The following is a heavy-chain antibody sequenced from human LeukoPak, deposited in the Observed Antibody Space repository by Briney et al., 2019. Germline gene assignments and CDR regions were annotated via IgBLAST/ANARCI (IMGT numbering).Heavy chain of an antibody. V-gene: IGHV3-21*04. Sequence: GGSLRLSCAASGFTFSSYNMNWVRQAPGQGLEWVSSITSGSSYIYYADSVKGRFTISRDNAKNSLYLQMNSLRAEDTAVYYCARDRKWELRAFDIWGQGTMVTVSS. D-gene: IGHD1-26*01. CDR1: GFTFSSYN. J-gene: IGHJ3*02. CDR3: ARDRKWELRAFDI. CDR2: ITSGSSYI.